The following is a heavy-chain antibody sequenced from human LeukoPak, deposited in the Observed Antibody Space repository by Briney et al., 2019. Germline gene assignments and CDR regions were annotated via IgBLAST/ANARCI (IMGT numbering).Heavy chain of an antibody. V-gene: IGHV3-64*01. Sequence: GGSLRLSCVASGFSFDKIGMHWVRQAPGMGLEYVSSVSADESGKYYTKSVRGRFSISRDNSKNTMYLQLGNLRPDDMGIYYCASLDRSEIPWGPGTLVTVSS. D-gene: IGHD1-26*01. CDR2: VSADESGK. J-gene: IGHJ5*02. CDR1: GFSFDKIG. CDR3: ASLDRSEIP.